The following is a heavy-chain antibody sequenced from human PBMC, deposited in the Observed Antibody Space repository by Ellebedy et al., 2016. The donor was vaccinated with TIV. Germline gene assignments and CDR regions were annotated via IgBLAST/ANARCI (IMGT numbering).Heavy chain of an antibody. CDR2: IHCSGNT. CDR3: TRACAYGDTTRGTVIDV. CDR1: GGSFGGYY. Sequence: SETLSLTCAVSGGSFGGYYWSWVRQALGKGLQWIGEIHCSGNTNYNPSLASRVAISVDTSKSQFSLHLRSVTAADTALYSCTRACAYGDTTRGTVIDVWGRGSMVIVSS. V-gene: IGHV4-34*01. D-gene: IGHD4-17*01. J-gene: IGHJ3*01.